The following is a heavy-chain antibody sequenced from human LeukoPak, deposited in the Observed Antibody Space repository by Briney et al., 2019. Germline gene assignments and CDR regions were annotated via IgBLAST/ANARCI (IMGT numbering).Heavy chain of an antibody. V-gene: IGHV4-59*12. D-gene: IGHD6-13*01. Sequence: PSETLSLTCTVSGGSISSYYWSWIRQPPGKGLEWIGYIYYSGSTNYNPSLNSRVTISVDTSKNQFSLKLSSVTAADTAVYYCARDLAAAAYFDYWGQRTLVTVSS. J-gene: IGHJ4*02. CDR3: ARDLAAAAYFDY. CDR1: GGSISSYY. CDR2: IYYSGST.